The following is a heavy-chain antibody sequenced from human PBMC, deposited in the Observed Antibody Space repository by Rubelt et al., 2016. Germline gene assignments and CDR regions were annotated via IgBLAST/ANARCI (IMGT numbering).Heavy chain of an antibody. J-gene: IGHJ4*02. CDR2: IYYSGST. V-gene: IGHV4-39*01. CDR3: ARRIAARTWYFDY. Sequence: QVQLQESGPGLVKPSQTLSLTCTVSGGSISSSSYYWGWIRQPPGKGLEWIGSIYYSGSTYYNPSLKCRVPLSVDPSKNQFSLKLSSVTAADTAVYYCARRIAARTWYFDYWGQGTLVTVSS. CDR1: GGSISSSSYY. D-gene: IGHD6-6*01.